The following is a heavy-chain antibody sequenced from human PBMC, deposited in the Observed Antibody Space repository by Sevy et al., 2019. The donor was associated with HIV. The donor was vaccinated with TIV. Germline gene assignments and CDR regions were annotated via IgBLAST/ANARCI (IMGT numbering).Heavy chain of an antibody. Sequence: ASLKVSCEAPGGTFSNYTISWVRQAPGQGLEWMGGFIPMFGLAKYTEKFQDRLTINADESATTAYMELTSLRSEDAAVYYCARGKEFTEDTIWGYGLDVWGPGTTVTVSS. V-gene: IGHV1-69*13. J-gene: IGHJ6*02. CDR3: ARGKEFTEDTIWGYGLDV. CDR2: FIPMFGLA. CDR1: GGTFSNYT. D-gene: IGHD7-27*01.